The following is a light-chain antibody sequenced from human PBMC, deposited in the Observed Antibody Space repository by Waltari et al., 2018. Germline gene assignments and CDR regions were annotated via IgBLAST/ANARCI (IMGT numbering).Light chain of an antibody. CDR2: GAS. Sequence: DIQMTQSPSALSSSGRNRITITCRASEDIYKYLAWFQQKPGTVPKRLIYGASSLQSGVPSRFSGSRSGTEFTLTISSLQPEDFATYYCLQHYTYPCTFGQGTKVELK. J-gene: IGKJ1*01. CDR1: EDIYKY. CDR3: LQHYTYPCT. V-gene: IGKV1-17*03.